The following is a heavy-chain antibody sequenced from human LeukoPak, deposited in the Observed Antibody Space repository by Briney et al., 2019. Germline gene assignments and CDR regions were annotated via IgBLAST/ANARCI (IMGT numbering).Heavy chain of an antibody. CDR3: ARDSGTTGEVKFDP. Sequence: ASETLSLTCSVSGASISNYYWSWIRQPAGKGLERIGRIYTSGGTKYNPSLKSRVIMSVDTSKNHLSLKLTSVTAADTAVYYCARDSGTTGEVKFDPWGQGILVTVSS. V-gene: IGHV4-4*07. CDR2: IYTSGGT. D-gene: IGHD3-10*01. CDR1: GASISNYY. J-gene: IGHJ5*02.